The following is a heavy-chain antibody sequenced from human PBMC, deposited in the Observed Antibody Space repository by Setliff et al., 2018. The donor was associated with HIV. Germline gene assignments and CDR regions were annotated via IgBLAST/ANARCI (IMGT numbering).Heavy chain of an antibody. Sequence: ASVKVSCTASGDTFSTYDFNWVRQAAGQGLEWMGWMSPKNNGSGFPQKFQARLTMTWNTSTNTAYMELRSLTSDDTAVYYCARGRYNSRIDVWGQGTTVTVSS. J-gene: IGHJ6*02. CDR3: ARGRYNSRIDV. CDR2: MSPKNNGS. CDR1: GDTFSTYD. V-gene: IGHV1-8*02. D-gene: IGHD5-18*01.